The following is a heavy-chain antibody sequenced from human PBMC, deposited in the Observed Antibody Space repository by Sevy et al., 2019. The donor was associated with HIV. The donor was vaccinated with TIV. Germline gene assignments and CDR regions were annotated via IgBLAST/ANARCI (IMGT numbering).Heavy chain of an antibody. J-gene: IGHJ6*03. CDR3: ARGGQFLPFYYMDV. Sequence: SESLSLTCAVYGGSFSGYYWSWIRQPPGKGLEWIGEINHSGSTNYNPSLKSRVTISVDTSKNQFSLKLSSVTAADTAVYYCARGGQFLPFYYMDVWGKGTTVTVSS. V-gene: IGHV4-34*01. CDR1: GGSFSGYY. CDR2: INHSGST.